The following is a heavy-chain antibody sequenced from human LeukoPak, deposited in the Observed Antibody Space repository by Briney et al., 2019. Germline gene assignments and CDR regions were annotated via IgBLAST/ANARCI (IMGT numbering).Heavy chain of an antibody. CDR3: AKVAPGVRFLEWLFQRGWFDP. J-gene: IGHJ5*02. Sequence: GGSLRLSCAASGFTFSSYAMSWVRQAPGKWLEWVSAISGSGGSTYYADSVKGRFTISRDNSKNTLYLQMNSLRAEDTAVYYCAKVAPGVRFLEWLFQRGWFDPWGQGTLVPVSS. CDR2: ISGSGGST. CDR1: GFTFSSYA. V-gene: IGHV3-23*01. D-gene: IGHD3-3*01.